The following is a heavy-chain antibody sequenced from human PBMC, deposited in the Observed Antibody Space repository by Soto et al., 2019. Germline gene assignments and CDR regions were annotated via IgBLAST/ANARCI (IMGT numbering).Heavy chain of an antibody. D-gene: IGHD2-2*01. V-gene: IGHV3-9*01. J-gene: IGHJ4*02. CDR1: GFTFDDYA. CDR3: AKGFRYQLSLYYLEY. CDR2: ISWNSGSI. Sequence: GGSLRLSCAASGFTFDDYAMHWVRQAPGKGLEWVSGISWNSGSIGYADSVKGRFTISRDNAKNSLYLQMNSLRAEDTALYYCAKGFRYQLSLYYLEYWGQGTQVSVTS.